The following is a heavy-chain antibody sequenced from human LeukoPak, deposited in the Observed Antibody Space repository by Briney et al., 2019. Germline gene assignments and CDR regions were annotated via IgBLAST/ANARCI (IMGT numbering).Heavy chain of an antibody. D-gene: IGHD2-8*01. CDR2: FSGSGGTT. J-gene: IGHJ6*03. CDR1: GLTFSNYA. CDR3: ANGNRCTSPNCLGYYYFYMDV. V-gene: IGHV3-23*01. Sequence: PGGSLSLSCVASGLTFSNYAMNWVRQAPGRGLEWVSGFSGSGGTTYYADSVKGRFTISRDNSKNTLYLQMNSLRVEDTAVYYCANGNRCTSPNCLGYYYFYMDVWGKGTTVTVSS.